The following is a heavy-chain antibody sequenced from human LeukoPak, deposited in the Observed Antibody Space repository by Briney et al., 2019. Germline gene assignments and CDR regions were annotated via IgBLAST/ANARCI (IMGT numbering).Heavy chain of an antibody. J-gene: IGHJ5*02. CDR2: IFYSGST. V-gene: IGHV4-59*12. D-gene: IGHD6-13*01. CDR3: ARRYSSRRVTLRIHNWFDP. CDR1: GGSISSYY. Sequence: SETLSLTCTVSGGSISSYYWSWIRQPPGKGLEWIGYIFYSGSTNYNPSLKSRVTISVDTSKNHFSLKLSSVTAADTAVYYCARRYSSRRVTLRIHNWFDPWGQGTLVTVSS.